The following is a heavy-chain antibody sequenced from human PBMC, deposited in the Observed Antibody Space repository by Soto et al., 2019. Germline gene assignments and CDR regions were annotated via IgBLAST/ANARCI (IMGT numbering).Heavy chain of an antibody. V-gene: IGHV3-64D*06. CDR1: GFMFSTFG. CDR3: VRGPSQGSSLFGALDS. CDR2: LFYNGGVS. D-gene: IGHD3-3*01. J-gene: IGHJ4*02. Sequence: PGGSLRLSCSASGFMFSTFGMFWVRQGPGKGLEYVSALFYNGGVSYYADPVKGRFTVSRDNSKNMLSLQMSSLKIEDTAVYYCVRGPSQGSSLFGALDSWGQGALVTVS.